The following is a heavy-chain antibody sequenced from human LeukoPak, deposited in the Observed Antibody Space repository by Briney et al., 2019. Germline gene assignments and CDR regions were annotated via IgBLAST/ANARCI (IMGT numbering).Heavy chain of an antibody. V-gene: IGHV3-43*02. CDR3: ARYSSSSGGASYYLDY. Sequence: GGSLRLSCAASGFTFDDYAMHWVRQAPGKGLEWVSLISGDGGSTYYADSVKGRFTISRDNSKNSLYLQMNSLRSEDTAVYYCARYSSSSGGASYYLDYWGHGTLVTVSS. CDR2: ISGDGGST. CDR1: GFTFDDYA. D-gene: IGHD6-6*01. J-gene: IGHJ4*01.